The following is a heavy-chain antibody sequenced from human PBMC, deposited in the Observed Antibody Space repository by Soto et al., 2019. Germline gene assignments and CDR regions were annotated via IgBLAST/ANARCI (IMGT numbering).Heavy chain of an antibody. CDR2: SIPILGIT. Sequence: QVQLVQSGAEVRKPGSSVKVSCKASGSTFSSYTVNWVRQAPGQGLEWIGRSIPILGITNYARRFQGRVTTTADRATNSAHMELTSLTSEHTAVYYCTRRRYCRADCYSKFYDGMDAGGQGTTVTVSS. D-gene: IGHD2-21*02. J-gene: IGHJ6*02. V-gene: IGHV1-69*02. CDR1: GSTFSSYT. CDR3: TRRRYCRADCYSKFYDGMDA.